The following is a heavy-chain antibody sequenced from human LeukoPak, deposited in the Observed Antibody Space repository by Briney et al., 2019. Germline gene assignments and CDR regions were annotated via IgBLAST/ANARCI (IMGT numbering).Heavy chain of an antibody. CDR2: ISYDGSNK. CDR3: ARDRSSGYAFDI. D-gene: IGHD6-19*01. Sequence: GGSLRLSCAASGFTFSSYAMHWVRQAPGKGLEWVAVISYDGSNKYYADSVKGRFTTSRDNSKNTLYLQMNSLRAEDTAVYYCARDRSSGYAFDIWGQGTMVTVSS. J-gene: IGHJ3*02. V-gene: IGHV3-30-3*01. CDR1: GFTFSSYA.